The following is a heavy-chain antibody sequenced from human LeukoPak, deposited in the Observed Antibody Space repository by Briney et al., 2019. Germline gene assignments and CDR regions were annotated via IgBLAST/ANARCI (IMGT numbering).Heavy chain of an antibody. V-gene: IGHV1-69*01. CDR1: GGTFGDYG. D-gene: IGHD2-2*01. CDR3: ARPRPTSWQRGASFDI. Sequence: SVKVSCKASGGTFGDYGINWLRQAPGQGLEWMGGIIPVSGSANYLQKFQGRVTITADESTSTAYMELSSLRSEDTAVYYCARPRPTSWQRGASFDIWGQGTMVTVSS. CDR2: IIPVSGSA. J-gene: IGHJ3*02.